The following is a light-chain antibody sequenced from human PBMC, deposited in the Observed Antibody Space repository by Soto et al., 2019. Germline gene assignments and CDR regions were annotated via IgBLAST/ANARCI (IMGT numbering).Light chain of an antibody. CDR3: AAWDDSLNGQV. J-gene: IGLJ3*02. Sequence: QSALAQPPSASWTPGQRVTISCSGSSSNIGSNTVNWYQQLPGTAPKLLIYSNNQRPSGVPDRFSGSKSGTSASLAISGLQSEDEADYYCAAWDDSLNGQVFGGGTQLTVL. V-gene: IGLV1-44*01. CDR2: SNN. CDR1: SSNIGSNT.